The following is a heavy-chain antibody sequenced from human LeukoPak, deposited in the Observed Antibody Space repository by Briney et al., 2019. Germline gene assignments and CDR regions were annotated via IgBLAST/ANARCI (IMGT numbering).Heavy chain of an antibody. Sequence: SGTLSLTCTVSGYSISSGYYWGWIRQPPGKGLDWIGSIYHSGSTYYNPSLKSRVTISVDTSKNQFSLKLSSVAAADTAVYYCASSPRRGMAHYFDYWGQGTLVTVSS. CDR3: ASSPRRGMAHYFDY. CDR1: GYSISSGYY. J-gene: IGHJ4*02. D-gene: IGHD6-13*01. CDR2: IYHSGST. V-gene: IGHV4-38-2*02.